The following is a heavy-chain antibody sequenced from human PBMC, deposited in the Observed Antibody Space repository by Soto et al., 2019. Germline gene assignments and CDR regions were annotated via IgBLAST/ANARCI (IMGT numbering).Heavy chain of an antibody. V-gene: IGHV3-15*07. CDR3: ATDVPSQGRGEFDY. J-gene: IGHJ4*02. CDR2: IKSKNDGETT. Sequence: EVQLVESGGGLVKPGGSLRLSCAAFGFTFNTAWMSWVRQAPGKGLEWVGRIKSKNDGETTDYAAPMKGRFFISRDDSENTLYLQMNSLKTEDTAMYYCATDVPSQGRGEFDYWGQGVLVTVSS. CDR1: GFTFNTAW.